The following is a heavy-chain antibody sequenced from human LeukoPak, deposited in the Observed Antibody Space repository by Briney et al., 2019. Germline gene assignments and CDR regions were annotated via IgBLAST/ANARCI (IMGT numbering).Heavy chain of an antibody. Sequence: GGSLRLSCAASGFTFSSYSMNWVRQAPGKGLEWVSSISSSSSYIYYADSVKGRFTISRDNAKNSLYLQMNSQRAEDTAVYYCARVKQAAAGIFGYWGQGNLVTVSS. CDR3: ARVKQAAAGIFGY. V-gene: IGHV3-21*01. CDR1: GFTFSSYS. CDR2: ISSSSSYI. J-gene: IGHJ4*02. D-gene: IGHD6-13*01.